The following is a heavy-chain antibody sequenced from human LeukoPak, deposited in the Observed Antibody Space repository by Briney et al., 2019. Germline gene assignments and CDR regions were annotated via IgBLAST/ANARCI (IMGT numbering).Heavy chain of an antibody. CDR3: ARRGTFYWNPRY. J-gene: IGHJ4*02. CDR1: GFTVSDYY. V-gene: IGHV3-53*01. CDR2: LNTDDTT. Sequence: GGSLRLSCAASGFTVSDYYMSWVRQAPGKGLEWVSLLNTDDTTTYSAAAESRPSTSRDDSKNTIYLHMPTLRGEDTAVYYCARRGTFYWNPRYWGQGTLVTVSS. D-gene: IGHD1-1*01.